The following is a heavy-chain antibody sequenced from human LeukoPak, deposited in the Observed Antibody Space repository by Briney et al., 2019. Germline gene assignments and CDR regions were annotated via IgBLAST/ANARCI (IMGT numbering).Heavy chain of an antibody. CDR3: AKDLTNPYYYGMDV. CDR1: GFTFSSYG. Sequence: GGSLRLSCAASGFTFSSYGMHWVRQAPGKGLEWVAVISYDGSNKYYADSVKGRFTISRDNSKNTLYLQMNSLRAEDTAVYYCAKDLTNPYYYGMDVWGQGTTVTVSS. J-gene: IGHJ6*02. CDR2: ISYDGSNK. V-gene: IGHV3-30*18. D-gene: IGHD4/OR15-4a*01.